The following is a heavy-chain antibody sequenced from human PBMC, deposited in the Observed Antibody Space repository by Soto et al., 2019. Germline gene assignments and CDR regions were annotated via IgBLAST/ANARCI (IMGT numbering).Heavy chain of an antibody. CDR2: ISSSSSYI. V-gene: IGHV3-21*01. D-gene: IGHD2-2*01. J-gene: IGHJ6*02. CDR1: GFTFSSYS. CDR3: ARAESSYFCGMDV. Sequence: NPGGSLRLSCAASGFTFSSYSMNWVRQAPGKGLEWVSSISSSSSYIYYADSVKGRFTISRDNAKNSLYLQMNSLRAEDKEVYYGARAESSYFCGMDVWGQGTTVTVSS.